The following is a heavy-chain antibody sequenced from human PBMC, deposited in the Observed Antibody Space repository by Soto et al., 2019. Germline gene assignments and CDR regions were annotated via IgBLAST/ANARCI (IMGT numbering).Heavy chain of an antibody. CDR1: GFTFSSYG. Sequence: GGSLRLSCAASGFTFSSYGMHWVRQAPGKGLEWVAVISYDGSNKYYADSVKGRFTISRDNSKNTLYLQMNSLRAEDTAVYYCATFAYYDILSLRDYYYYYGMDVWGQGTKVTVSS. CDR2: ISYDGSNK. J-gene: IGHJ6*02. CDR3: ATFAYYDILSLRDYYYYYGMDV. V-gene: IGHV3-30*03. D-gene: IGHD3-9*01.